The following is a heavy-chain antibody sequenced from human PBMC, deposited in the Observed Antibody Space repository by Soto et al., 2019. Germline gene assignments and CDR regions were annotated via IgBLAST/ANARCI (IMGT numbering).Heavy chain of an antibody. D-gene: IGHD6-6*01. CDR1: GFTFSNYG. CDR2: MSAGGSST. V-gene: IGHV3-23*01. J-gene: IGHJ4*02. CDR3: AKGQGTSMAIFKY. Sequence: EVQLLESGGGLVQPGGSLRLSCAATGFTFSNYGMNWVRQATGKGLEWVSAMSAGGSSTYYADSVKGRFIISRDNSKNTLFLQMDSLGDEDTAVYYCAKGQGTSMAIFKYWGQGTLVTVSS.